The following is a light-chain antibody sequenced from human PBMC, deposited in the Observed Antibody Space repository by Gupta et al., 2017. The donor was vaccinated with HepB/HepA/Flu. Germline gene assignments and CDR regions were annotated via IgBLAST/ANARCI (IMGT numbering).Light chain of an antibody. CDR2: AAS. J-gene: IGKJ2*03. CDR3: QQSYSAPRS. Sequence: DIQVTQSPSSLSVSVGDRVIITCRASQDIDKFLNWYQQKTGKAPSLLIYAASNLQSGVPSRFSGSGSGTDYTLTISSLQHEDFATYYCQQSYSAPRSFGQGTKVEIK. V-gene: IGKV1-39*01. CDR1: QDIDKF.